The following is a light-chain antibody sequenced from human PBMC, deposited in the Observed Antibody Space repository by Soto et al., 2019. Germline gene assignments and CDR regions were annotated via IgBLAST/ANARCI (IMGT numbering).Light chain of an antibody. CDR1: SSDVGGYNY. Sequence: QSALTQPPSASGSPGQSVTISCTGTSSDVGGYNYVSWYQQHPGKAPKLMIYEVSKRPSGVPDRFSGSKSGNTASLTVSGLQAEDEADYYCSSYTSISTLVVFGGGTKLTVL. V-gene: IGLV2-8*01. CDR2: EVS. CDR3: SSYTSISTLVV. J-gene: IGLJ2*01.